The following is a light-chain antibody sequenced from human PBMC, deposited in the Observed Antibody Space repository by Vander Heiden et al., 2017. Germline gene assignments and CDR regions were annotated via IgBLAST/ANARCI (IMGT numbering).Light chain of an antibody. V-gene: IGLV1-40*01. Sequence: QSVLTQPPSVSGAPGQRVTISGTGGSSNRGAGYTVHWYQQLAGTAPILLIYCDSNRPSAAPARFSGSKSGTSASLAITRPQAEDGADYYCQSYDRSTSVWVFGGGTKLTVL. J-gene: IGLJ3*02. CDR1: SSNRGAGYT. CDR2: CDS. CDR3: QSYDRSTSVWV.